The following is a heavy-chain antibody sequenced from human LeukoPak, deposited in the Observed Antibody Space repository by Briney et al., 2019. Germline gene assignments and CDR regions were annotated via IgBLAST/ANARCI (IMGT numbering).Heavy chain of an antibody. CDR1: GFTLGDYD. V-gene: IGHV3-9*01. J-gene: IGHJ4*02. CDR3: LTSSCDH. CDR2: ISSNSDTI. Sequence: PGGSLRLSCAASGFTLGDYDIHWVRQAPGKGPEWVSSISSNSDTIAYAEPVKGRFTVSRDNTINSLYLQMDSLRVEDTALYYCLTSSCDHWGQGTLVTVSS.